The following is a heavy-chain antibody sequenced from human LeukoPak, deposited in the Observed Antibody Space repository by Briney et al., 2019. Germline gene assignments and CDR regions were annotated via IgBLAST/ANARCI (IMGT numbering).Heavy chain of an antibody. CDR2: IYTSGST. J-gene: IGHJ5*02. V-gene: IGHV4-4*07. D-gene: IGHD2-2*01. Sequence: PSETLSLTCAVSGGSISSYYWGWIRQPAGKGLEWIGRIYTSGSTNYNPSLKSRVTMSVDTSKDQFSLKLSSVTAADTAVYYCARETIVVVPAATSWFDPWGQGTLVTVSS. CDR1: GGSISSYY. CDR3: ARETIVVVPAATSWFDP.